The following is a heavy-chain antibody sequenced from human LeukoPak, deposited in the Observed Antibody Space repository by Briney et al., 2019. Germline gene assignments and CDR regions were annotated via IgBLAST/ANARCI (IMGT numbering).Heavy chain of an antibody. CDR1: AGTFSDYS. CDR3: VRSRYYYDWFDP. J-gene: IGHJ5*02. Sequence: ASVKVSCKAPAGTFSDYSISWGRQAPGQGPEWMGRILPLVGRLHYAQKFQGRFTLTADKSTTTVYMELNSLRSEGTAVDYCVRSRYYYDWFDPWGQGTLVTVSS. D-gene: IGHD3-22*01. CDR2: ILPLVGRL. V-gene: IGHV1-69*02.